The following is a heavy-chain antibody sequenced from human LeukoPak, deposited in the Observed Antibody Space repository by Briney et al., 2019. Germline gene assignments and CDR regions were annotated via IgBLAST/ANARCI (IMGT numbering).Heavy chain of an antibody. J-gene: IGHJ6*03. V-gene: IGHV4-34*01. D-gene: IGHD2-2*02. CDR2: INHIGST. CDR3: ARGGHCSSTSCYTNYYYYMDV. CDR1: GGSFSGYY. Sequence: PSETLSLTCAVYGGSFSGYYWSWIRQPPGKGLEWIGEINHIGSTNYNPSLKSRVTISVDTSKNQFSLKLSSVTAADTAVYYCARGGHCSSTSCYTNYYYYMDVWGKGTTVTVSS.